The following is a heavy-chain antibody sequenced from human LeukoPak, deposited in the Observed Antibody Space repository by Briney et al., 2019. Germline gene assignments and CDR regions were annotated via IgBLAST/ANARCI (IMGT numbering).Heavy chain of an antibody. Sequence: PGGPLRLSCAASGFTFSTYVMSWVRQAPGKGLEWVSAISGSGSSTYYADSVKGRFTISRDNSRNTLYLQTNSLRAEDTAVYHCAKPHYGSGYNSWGQGTLVTVSS. J-gene: IGHJ4*02. CDR2: ISGSGSST. D-gene: IGHD3-3*02. CDR1: GFTFSTYV. CDR3: AKPHYGSGYNS. V-gene: IGHV3-23*01.